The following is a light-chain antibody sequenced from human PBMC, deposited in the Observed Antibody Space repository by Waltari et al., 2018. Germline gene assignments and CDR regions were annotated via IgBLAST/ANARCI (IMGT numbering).Light chain of an antibody. CDR3: SSYISSDTLEL. CDR2: DVS. Sequence: HSALTQPASVSGSPGQSITISCTGTSSDVGGYNYVSWYQQHPGKAPKLMIFDVSNRPSGVSNRFSGSKSGNTASLTVSGLQAEDEADYYYSSYISSDTLELFGGGTSLTVL. CDR1: SSDVGGYNY. V-gene: IGLV2-14*03. J-gene: IGLJ2*01.